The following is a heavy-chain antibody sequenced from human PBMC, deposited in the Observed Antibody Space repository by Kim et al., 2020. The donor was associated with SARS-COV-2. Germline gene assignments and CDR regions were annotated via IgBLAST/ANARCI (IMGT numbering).Heavy chain of an antibody. D-gene: IGHD3-22*01. CDR1: EFTFSAYA. CDR3: AKHFGSSGSGFQH. CDR2: ISGSDGST. Sequence: GGSLRLSCAASEFTFSAYAMSWVRQAPGKGLEWVSGISGSDGSTYYANSVKGRFIISRDNSKNTLHLQMNSLRAEDTAVYYCAKHFGSSGSGFQHWGHGTLVTVSS. J-gene: IGHJ1*01. V-gene: IGHV3-23*01.